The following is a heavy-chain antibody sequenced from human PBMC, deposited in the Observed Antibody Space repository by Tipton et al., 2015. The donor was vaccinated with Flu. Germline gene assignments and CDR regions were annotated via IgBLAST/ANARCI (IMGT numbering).Heavy chain of an antibody. CDR3: ARGSGSGTYVIFDF. CDR2: MYTSGST. Sequence: TLSLTCTVSGGSMSSFYWTWIRQPAGKGLEWIGRMYTSGSTKYNPSLKSRLSMSVDTSKNQFSLKLTSVTAADTAVYYCARGSGSGTYVIFDFWGQGTLVTVSS. D-gene: IGHD3-10*01. CDR1: GGSMSSFY. V-gene: IGHV4-4*07. J-gene: IGHJ4*02.